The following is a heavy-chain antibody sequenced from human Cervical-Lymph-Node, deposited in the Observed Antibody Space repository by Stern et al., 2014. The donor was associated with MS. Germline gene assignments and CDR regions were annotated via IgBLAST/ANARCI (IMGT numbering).Heavy chain of an antibody. Sequence: QVQLVESGSEVKMPGASVKVSCRASGYMFTRYALNWVRQAPGQGLECMGWINTRKWSPTYAQGFTGRFVFSLDTSISTAYLQINSLKSEDTAVYYCARPITGADHAFDYWGQGSLVTVSS. CDR2: INTRKWSP. CDR3: ARPITGADHAFDY. CDR1: GYMFTRYA. D-gene: IGHD6-13*01. V-gene: IGHV7-4-1*02. J-gene: IGHJ4*02.